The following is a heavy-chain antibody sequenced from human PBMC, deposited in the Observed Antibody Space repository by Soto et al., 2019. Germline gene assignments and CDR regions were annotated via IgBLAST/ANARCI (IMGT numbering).Heavy chain of an antibody. J-gene: IGHJ5*02. V-gene: IGHV1-18*01. D-gene: IGHD3-22*01. CDR3: ARTSHYYDNSGDNWFGP. CDR2: ISAYNGNT. CDR1: GYTFTSYG. Sequence: ASVKVSCKASGYTFTSYGISWVRQAPGQGLEWMGWISAYNGNTNYAQKLQGRVTMTTDTSTSTAYMELRSLRSDDTAVYYCARTSHYYDNSGDNWFGPWGQGTLVTVSS.